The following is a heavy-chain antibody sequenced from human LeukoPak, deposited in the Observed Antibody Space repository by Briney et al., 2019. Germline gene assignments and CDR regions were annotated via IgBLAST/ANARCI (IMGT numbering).Heavy chain of an antibody. Sequence: MPGGSLRLSCAASGFTFSNAWMSWVRQAPGKGLEWVGRIKSKTDGGTTDYAAPVKGRFTISRDDSKNTLYLQMNSLKTEDTAVYYCTTVWDIVLMVYAPYYYYYMDVWGKGTTVTVSS. CDR3: TTVWDIVLMVYAPYYYYYMDV. D-gene: IGHD2-8*01. CDR1: GFTFSNAW. J-gene: IGHJ6*03. CDR2: IKSKTDGGTT. V-gene: IGHV3-15*01.